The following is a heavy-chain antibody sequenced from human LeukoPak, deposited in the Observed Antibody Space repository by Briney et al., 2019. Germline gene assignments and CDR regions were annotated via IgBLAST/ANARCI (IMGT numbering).Heavy chain of an antibody. D-gene: IGHD3-22*01. CDR1: GYIFTAYY. V-gene: IGHV1-2*06. CDR2: INPNSGGT. Sequence: ASVKVSCKASGYIFTAYYMHWVRQAPGQGLEWMGRINPNSGGTNSAQKFQGRVTMTRDTSISTAYMELSSLRSDDTAVYYCAATRGFDSSGYNLEYWGQRSLVTVSS. CDR3: AATRGFDSSGYNLEY. J-gene: IGHJ4*02.